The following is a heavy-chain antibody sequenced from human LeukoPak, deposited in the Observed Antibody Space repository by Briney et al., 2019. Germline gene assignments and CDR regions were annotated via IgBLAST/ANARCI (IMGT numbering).Heavy chain of an antibody. CDR1: GFTFSSYG. CDR3: ARDKGYYYDSSGYYYYYYGMDV. V-gene: IGHV3-30*03. D-gene: IGHD3-22*01. CDR2: ISYDGSNK. J-gene: IGHJ6*02. Sequence: GRSLRLSCAASGFTFSSYGMHWVRQAPGKGLEWVAVISYDGSNKYYADSVKGRFTISRDNSKNTLYLQMNSLRAEDTAVYYCARDKGYYYDSSGYYYYYYGMDVWGQGTTVTVSS.